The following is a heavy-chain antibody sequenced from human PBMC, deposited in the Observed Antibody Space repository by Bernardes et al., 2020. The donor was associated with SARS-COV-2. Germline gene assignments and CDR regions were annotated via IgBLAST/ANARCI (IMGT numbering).Heavy chain of an antibody. D-gene: IGHD6-13*01. J-gene: IGHJ4*02. Sequence: ASVKVSCKASGYTFTGYYMHWVRQAPGQGLEWMGWINPNSGGTNYAQKFQGRVTMTRDTSISTAYMELSRLRSDDTAVYYCARHSYSSSRTPGYWGQGTLVTVSS. CDR2: INPNSGGT. V-gene: IGHV1-2*02. CDR3: ARHSYSSSRTPGY. CDR1: GYTFTGYY.